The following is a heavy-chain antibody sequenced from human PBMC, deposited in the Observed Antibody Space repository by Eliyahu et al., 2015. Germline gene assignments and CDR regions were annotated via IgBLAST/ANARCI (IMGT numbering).Heavy chain of an antibody. D-gene: IGHD3-10*01. CDR3: ARRLLWFGGYYYYGMDV. CDR2: INHSGST. J-gene: IGHJ6*02. V-gene: IGHV4-34*01. Sequence: QVQLQQWGAGLLKPSETLSLTCXXYGGSFSGYYWSWIRQPPGKGLEWIGEINHSGSTNYNPSLKSRVTISVDTSKNQFSLKLSSVTAADTAVYYCARRLLWFGGYYYYGMDVWGQGTTVTVSS. CDR1: GGSFSGYY.